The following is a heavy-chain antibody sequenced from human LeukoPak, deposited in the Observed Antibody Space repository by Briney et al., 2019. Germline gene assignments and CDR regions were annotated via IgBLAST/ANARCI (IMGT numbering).Heavy chain of an antibody. J-gene: IGHJ4*02. CDR3: ARVFGAGYSDY. D-gene: IGHD4/OR15-4a*01. V-gene: IGHV3-48*03. CDR2: IGNSGNTI. CDR1: GFTFSSYE. Sequence: GGSLRLSCAASGFTFSSYEMNWVRQAPGKGLEWVSYIGNSGNTIYYADSVKGRFTIARDNAKNSLYLQMNSLRAEDTAVYYCARVFGAGYSDYWGQGTLVTVSS.